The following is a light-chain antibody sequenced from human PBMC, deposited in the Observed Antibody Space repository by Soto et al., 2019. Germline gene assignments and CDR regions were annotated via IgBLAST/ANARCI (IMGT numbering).Light chain of an antibody. CDR2: EVS. CDR3: SSDAGSNNFVV. J-gene: IGLJ3*02. Sequence: QSVLTQPPSASGSPGQSVTISCTGTSSDVGAYNYVSWYQQHPGKAPKLMIYEVSKRPSGVPDRFSGSKSGNTASLTVSGLQAEDEADYYCSSDAGSNNFVVFGGGTKLTVL. V-gene: IGLV2-8*01. CDR1: SSDVGAYNY.